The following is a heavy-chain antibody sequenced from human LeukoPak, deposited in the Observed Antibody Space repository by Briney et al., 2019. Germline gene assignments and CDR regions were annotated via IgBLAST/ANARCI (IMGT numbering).Heavy chain of an antibody. CDR2: ISGSGGST. V-gene: IGHV3-23*01. Sequence: GGSLRLSCAASAFTFSNFGMTWVRQAPGKGLEWVSAISGSGGSTYYADSVKGRFTISRDNSKNTLYLQMNSLRAEDTAVYYCAMEYGSGSYYLGYWGQGTLVTVSS. D-gene: IGHD3-10*01. CDR3: AMEYGSGSYYLGY. CDR1: AFTFSNFG. J-gene: IGHJ4*02.